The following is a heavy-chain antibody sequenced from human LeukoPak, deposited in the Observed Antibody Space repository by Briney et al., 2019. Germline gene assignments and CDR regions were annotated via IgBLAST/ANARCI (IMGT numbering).Heavy chain of an antibody. Sequence: GGSLRLPCAASGFAFSNAWMTWVRQAPGKGLEWVGRIKTKTDGGTTDYAAPVKGRFTNSRDDSKNTAYLQMNSLRAEDTAVYYCTAHLLYCNTTACAPRGFDPWGQGTLVTVSS. J-gene: IGHJ5*02. V-gene: IGHV3-15*01. CDR3: TAHLLYCNTTACAPRGFDP. CDR1: GFAFSNAW. D-gene: IGHD2/OR15-2a*01. CDR2: IKTKTDGGTT.